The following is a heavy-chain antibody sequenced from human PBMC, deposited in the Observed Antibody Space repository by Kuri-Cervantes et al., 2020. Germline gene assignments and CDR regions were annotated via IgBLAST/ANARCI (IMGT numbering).Heavy chain of an antibody. J-gene: IGHJ4*02. Sequence: ASVKVSCKASGYTFTSYYMHWVRQAPGQGLEWVGIINPSGGSTSYAQKFQGRVTMTRDTSTSTVYMELSSLRSEDTAVYYCARDSYYYDSSGYLDYWGQGTLVTVSS. CDR3: ARDSYYYDSSGYLDY. V-gene: IGHV1-46*01. D-gene: IGHD3-22*01. CDR1: GYTFTSYY. CDR2: INPSGGST.